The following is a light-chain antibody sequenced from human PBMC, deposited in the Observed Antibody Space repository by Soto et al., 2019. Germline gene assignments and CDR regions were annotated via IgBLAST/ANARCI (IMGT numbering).Light chain of an antibody. Sequence: DIQMTQSPSAMSASVGDRVTITCRASQGISSWLAWYQQKPGKAPQILIYGASTLQTGVASRFSGSGSATDFTLTISSLQPEDSAAYYCLQDYNYPFTFGQGTKVDIK. J-gene: IGKJ2*01. CDR1: QGISSW. CDR3: LQDYNYPFT. V-gene: IGKV1-12*01. CDR2: GAS.